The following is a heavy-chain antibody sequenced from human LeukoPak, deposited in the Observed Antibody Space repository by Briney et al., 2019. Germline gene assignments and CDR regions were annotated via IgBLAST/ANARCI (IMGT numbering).Heavy chain of an antibody. D-gene: IGHD1-26*01. J-gene: IGHJ4*02. Sequence: PGRSLRLSCAASGFTFRSYGMHWVRQAPGKGLEWVAVISYDGSSKYYADSVKGRFTISRDNSKNTLYLRMNSLRAEDTALYYCAKDGLSVTYYPALFDYWGQGTLVTVSS. CDR2: ISYDGSSK. V-gene: IGHV3-30*18. CDR1: GFTFRSYG. CDR3: AKDGLSVTYYPALFDY.